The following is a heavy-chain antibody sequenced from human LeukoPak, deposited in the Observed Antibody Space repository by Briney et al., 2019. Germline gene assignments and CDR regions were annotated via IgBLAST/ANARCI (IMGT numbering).Heavy chain of an antibody. V-gene: IGHV3-7*01. CDR1: GFTFSNYW. CDR2: IKEDGSEK. CDR3: SREGA. J-gene: IGHJ4*02. Sequence: GGSLRLSCAATGFTFSNYWMNWLRQAPGKGLEWVANIKEDGSEKYYVDSVKGRFTISRDNAKNSLYLQMNSLRAEDTAVYYCSREGAWGQGTLVTVSS.